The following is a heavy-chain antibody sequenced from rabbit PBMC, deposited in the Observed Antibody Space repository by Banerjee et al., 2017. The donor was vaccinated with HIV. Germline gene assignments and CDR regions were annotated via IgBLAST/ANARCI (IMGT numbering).Heavy chain of an antibody. J-gene: IGHJ3*01. CDR1: GFDFSSNA. D-gene: IGHD4-1*01. CDR3: ARDLAGVIGWNFNF. Sequence: QEQLVESGGGLVKPGGTLTLTCTVSGFDFSSNAMCWVRQAPGKGLEWIGCIYNGDGSTWYASWVNGRFTISRSPSLNTVDLKMTSLTAADTATYFCARDLAGVIGWNFNFWGQGTLVTVS. V-gene: IGHV1S47*01. CDR2: IYNGDGST.